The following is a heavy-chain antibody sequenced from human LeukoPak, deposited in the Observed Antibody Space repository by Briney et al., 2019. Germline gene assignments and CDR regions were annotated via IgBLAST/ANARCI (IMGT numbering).Heavy chain of an antibody. J-gene: IGHJ4*02. Sequence: GGSLRLSCAASGFTFSTYSMNWVRQAPGKGLEWVSSIISSSSYIYYADSVKGRFTISRDNAKNSLYPQMNSLRAEDTAVYYCARDPQYCSGGSCYSFDYWGQGTLVTVSS. CDR2: IISSSSYI. CDR3: ARDPQYCSGGSCYSFDY. CDR1: GFTFSTYS. D-gene: IGHD2-15*01. V-gene: IGHV3-21*01.